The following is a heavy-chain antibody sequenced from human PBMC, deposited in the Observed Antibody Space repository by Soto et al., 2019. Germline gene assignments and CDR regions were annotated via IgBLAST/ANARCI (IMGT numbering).Heavy chain of an antibody. CDR3: AKGMFSSSPAAAGSFDY. CDR2: SYSGGTT. V-gene: IGHV3-53*01. J-gene: IGHJ4*02. D-gene: IGHD3-10*01. Sequence: PGGSLRLSCAASGFTVSRNYVSWVRQAPGKGLAWVSLSYSGGTTDYADSVKGRFTISRDNSKNTLYLQMNSLRAEDTAVYFCAKGMFSSSPAAAGSFDYWGQGALVTVSS. CDR1: GFTVSRNY.